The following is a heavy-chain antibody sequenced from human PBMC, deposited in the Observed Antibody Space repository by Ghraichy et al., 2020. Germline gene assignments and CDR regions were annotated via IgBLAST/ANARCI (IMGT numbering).Heavy chain of an antibody. Sequence: SETLSLTCTVSGDSINSGNYWAWIRQPPGKGLEWIGTIYYAGSTYYNPSLKSRVTISVDTSKNQFSLNVRSVTAADTAKHYCARNITGHLPRGAFDIWGQGTMVTVSS. CDR2: IYYAGST. D-gene: IGHD1-20*01. V-gene: IGHV4-38-2*02. CDR1: GDSINSGNY. J-gene: IGHJ3*02. CDR3: ARNITGHLPRGAFDI.